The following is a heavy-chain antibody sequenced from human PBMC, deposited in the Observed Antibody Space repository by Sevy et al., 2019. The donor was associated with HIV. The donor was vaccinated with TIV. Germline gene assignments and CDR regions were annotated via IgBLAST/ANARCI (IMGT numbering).Heavy chain of an antibody. Sequence: ASVKVSCETSGYTFTYYYIHWVRQAPGQGLEWTGWINPSSGGTQYAQKFQGRVSVTSDTSRRTSYMELRRLRSDDTALYYCARQVDNWFDPWGQGTPVTVSS. CDR2: INPSSGGT. J-gene: IGHJ5*02. V-gene: IGHV1-2*02. D-gene: IGHD2-15*01. CDR3: ARQVDNWFDP. CDR1: GYTFTYYY.